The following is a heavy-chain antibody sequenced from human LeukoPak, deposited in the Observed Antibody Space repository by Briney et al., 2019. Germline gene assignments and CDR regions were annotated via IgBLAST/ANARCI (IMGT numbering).Heavy chain of an antibody. CDR3: ARLSVDILTGYYNYYYYYMDV. V-gene: IGHV3-7*01. CDR2: INQDGSEK. CDR1: GFTFSSYW. J-gene: IGHJ6*03. D-gene: IGHD3-9*01. Sequence: GGSLRLSCAASGFTFSSYWMSWVRQAPGKGLEWVANINQDGSEKYYVDSVKGRFTISRDNAKNSLYLQMNSLRAEDTAVYYCARLSVDILTGYYNYYYYYMDVWGKGTTVTISS.